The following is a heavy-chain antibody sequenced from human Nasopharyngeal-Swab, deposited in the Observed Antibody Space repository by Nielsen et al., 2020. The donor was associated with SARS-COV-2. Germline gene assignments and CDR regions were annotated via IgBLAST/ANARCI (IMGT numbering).Heavy chain of an antibody. CDR2: IIPIFGTA. J-gene: IGHJ4*02. D-gene: IGHD4-23*01. CDR3: ATVWRWGHIAIDY. V-gene: IGHV1-69*13. Sequence: SVKVSCKASGGTFSSYAISWVRQAPGQGLEWMGGIIPIFGTANYAQKFQGRVTITADESTSTAYMELSSLRSEDTAVYYCATVWRWGHIAIDYWGQGTLVTVSS. CDR1: GGTFSSYA.